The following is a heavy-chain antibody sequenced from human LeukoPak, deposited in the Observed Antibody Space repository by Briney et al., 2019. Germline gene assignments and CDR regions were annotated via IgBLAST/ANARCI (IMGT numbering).Heavy chain of an antibody. D-gene: IGHD5-12*01. J-gene: IGHJ4*02. CDR2: IRHDGSLI. CDR3: AKEAGYSGYDYPDY. Sequence: GGSLRLSCVASGFSFKTDGMHWVRQAPGKGLEWVAFIRHDGSLIYYAESAKGRFTISRDNSKNTLYLQMNSLRAEDTAVYYCAKEAGYSGYDYPDYWGQGTLVTVSS. V-gene: IGHV3-30*02. CDR1: GFSFKTDG.